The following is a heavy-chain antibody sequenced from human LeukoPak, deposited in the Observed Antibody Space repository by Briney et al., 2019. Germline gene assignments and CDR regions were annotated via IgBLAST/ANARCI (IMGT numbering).Heavy chain of an antibody. D-gene: IGHD6-13*01. J-gene: IGHJ4*02. CDR2: ISSTSSTI. CDR1: GFTFSSYA. Sequence: GGSLRLSCAASGFTFSSYAMSWVRQAPGKGLEWVSYISSTSSTIYYADSVKGRFTISRDNAKNSLYLQMNSLRAEDTAVFYCARDQQLARFDYWGQGTLVTVSS. V-gene: IGHV3-48*01. CDR3: ARDQQLARFDY.